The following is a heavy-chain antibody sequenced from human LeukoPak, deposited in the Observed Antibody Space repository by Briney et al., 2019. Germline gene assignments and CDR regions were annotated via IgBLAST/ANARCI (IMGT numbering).Heavy chain of an antibody. V-gene: IGHV4-59*01. CDR1: DGSISDSY. CDR3: ARDGNGGNSWGWFDP. CDR2: IYFTGFT. Sequence: SETLSLTCTVTDGSISDSYWSWIRQSPGKGLEWIGYIYFTGFTHYNPSLQSRVTMSVDMSKKQFSLNLNSVTAADTAVYYCARDGNGGNSWGWFDPWGQGTLVTVSA. D-gene: IGHD4-23*01. J-gene: IGHJ5*02.